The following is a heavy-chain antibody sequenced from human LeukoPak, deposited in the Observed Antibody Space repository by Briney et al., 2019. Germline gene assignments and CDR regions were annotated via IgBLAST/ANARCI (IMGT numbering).Heavy chain of an antibody. J-gene: IGHJ4*02. V-gene: IGHV3-66*01. Sequence: GGSLRLSCAASGFTVSSNYMSWVRQAPGKGLEWVSVIYSGGSTYYVDSVKGRFTISRDNSKNTLYLQMNSLRAEDTAVYYCAREAGYYYDSSGYIHWGQGTLVTVSS. CDR2: IYSGGST. D-gene: IGHD3-22*01. CDR3: AREAGYYYDSSGYIH. CDR1: GFTVSSNY.